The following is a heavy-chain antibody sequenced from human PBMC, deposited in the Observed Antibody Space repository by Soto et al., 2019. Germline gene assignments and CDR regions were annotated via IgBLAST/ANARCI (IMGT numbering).Heavy chain of an antibody. J-gene: IGHJ6*03. V-gene: IGHV3-11*01. Sequence: GGSLRLSCAASGFTFSDYYMSWIRQAPGMGLEWVSYISSSGSTIYYADSVKGRFTISRDNAKNSLYLQMNSLRAEDTAVYYCARSPRITLVRGVIVDYYYYMDVWGKGTTVTVSS. CDR1: GFTFSDYY. CDR3: ARSPRITLVRGVIVDYYYYMDV. D-gene: IGHD3-10*01. CDR2: ISSSGSTI.